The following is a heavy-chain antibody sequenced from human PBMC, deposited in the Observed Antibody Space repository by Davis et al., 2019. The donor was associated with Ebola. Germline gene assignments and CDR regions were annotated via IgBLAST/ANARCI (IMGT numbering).Heavy chain of an antibody. D-gene: IGHD3-16*01. CDR2: IFSSGST. CDR1: GGSISSSSYY. CDR3: ASFHDYVWGSYSDY. V-gene: IGHV4-39*07. Sequence: MPGGSLRLSCTVSGGSISSSSYYWGWIRQPPGKGLEWIGSIFSSGSTNYNPSLKSRITISVDTSKNQFSLKLSSVTAADTAVYYCASFHDYVWGSYSDYWGQGTLVTVSS. J-gene: IGHJ4*02.